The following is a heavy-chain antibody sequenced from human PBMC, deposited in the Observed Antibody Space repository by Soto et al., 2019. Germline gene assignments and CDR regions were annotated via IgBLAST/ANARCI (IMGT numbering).Heavy chain of an antibody. CDR1: GFTFTTYA. CDR3: ARDQCFGGGRSCYYFDF. Sequence: ESVGGVVQPGRSLRLSCAASGFTFTTYAIHWVRQAPGKGLEWVAVISNDGRGKYYADSVKGRFTISRDNSKNTLYLQMNSLRSDDTAVYYCARDQCFGGGRSCYYFDFWGQGTLVTVSS. D-gene: IGHD2-15*01. V-gene: IGHV3-30*04. J-gene: IGHJ4*02. CDR2: ISNDGRGK.